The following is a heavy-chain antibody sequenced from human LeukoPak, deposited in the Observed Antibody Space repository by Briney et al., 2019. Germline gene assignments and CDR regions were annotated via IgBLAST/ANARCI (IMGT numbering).Heavy chain of an antibody. CDR3: ARASQQWLVLFDY. CDR2: ISAYNGNT. J-gene: IGHJ4*02. V-gene: IGHV1-18*01. D-gene: IGHD6-19*01. Sequence: ASVTVSCKTSGYTFTSCGISWVRQAPGQGLEWMGWISAYNGNTNYAQKLQGRVTMTTDTSTSTAYMELRSLRSDDTALYYCARASQQWLVLFDYWGQGTLVTVSS. CDR1: GYTFTSCG.